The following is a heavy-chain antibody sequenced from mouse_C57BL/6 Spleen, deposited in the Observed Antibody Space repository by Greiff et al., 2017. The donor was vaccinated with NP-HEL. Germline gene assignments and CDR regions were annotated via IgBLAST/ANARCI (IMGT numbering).Heavy chain of an antibody. CDR3: ASRLGRRYFDY. V-gene: IGHV1-26*01. CDR2: INPNNGGT. D-gene: IGHD2-14*01. CDR1: GYTFTDYY. J-gene: IGHJ2*01. Sequence: VQLKESGPELVKPGASVKISCKASGYTFTDYYMNWVKQSHGKSLEWIGDINPNNGGTSYNQKFKGKATLTVDKSSSTAYMELRSLTSEDSAVYYCASRLGRRYFDYWGQGTTLTVSS.